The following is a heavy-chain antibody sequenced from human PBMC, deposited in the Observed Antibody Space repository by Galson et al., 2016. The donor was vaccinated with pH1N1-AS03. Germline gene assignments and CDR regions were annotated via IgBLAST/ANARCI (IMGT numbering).Heavy chain of an antibody. CDR3: ARLSDQVCCHFDL. J-gene: IGHJ2*01. CDR2: LYYSGST. D-gene: IGHD2-2*01. V-gene: IGHV4-59*08. CDR1: GASISTYY. Sequence: LSLTCTVSGASISTYYWSWIRQPPGKGLEWIGYLYYSGSTKYNRSLKSRVTISLDTSKNQFSLKLSSVTAADTAVYYCARLSDQVCCHFDLWGRGTLVTVSS.